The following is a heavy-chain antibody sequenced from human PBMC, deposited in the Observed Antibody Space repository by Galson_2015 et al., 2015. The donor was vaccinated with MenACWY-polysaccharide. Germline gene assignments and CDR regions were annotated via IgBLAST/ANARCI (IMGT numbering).Heavy chain of an antibody. D-gene: IGHD2-8*01. CDR3: ARFNGAFFSISRFDP. CDR1: GDGLRGWW. Sequence: QSGAEVKKPGESMKISCKASGDGLRGWWIGWMSQMPGKGLEWMGLIFPDDSQTIYSLSFQGQVTMSADTSIKTAYLEWSNLKASDTAIYYCARFNGAFFSISRFDPSGPGTLVPVSS. V-gene: IGHV5-51*01. J-gene: IGHJ5*02. CDR2: IFPDDSQT.